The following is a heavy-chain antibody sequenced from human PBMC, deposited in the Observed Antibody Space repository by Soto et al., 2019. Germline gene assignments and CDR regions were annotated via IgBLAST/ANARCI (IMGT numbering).Heavy chain of an antibody. J-gene: IGHJ4*02. Sequence: SETLSLTGSVSGGSISSSIYYLGWIRQPPGKGLEWIGSIYYSGSTYYNPSLKSRVTISVDTSKNQFSLKLSSVTAADTAVYYCASLGTYYDFWSGYTTYYFDYWGQGTLVTVSS. CDR3: ASLGTYYDFWSGYTTYYFDY. V-gene: IGHV4-39*01. CDR1: GGSISSSIYY. CDR2: IYYSGST. D-gene: IGHD3-3*01.